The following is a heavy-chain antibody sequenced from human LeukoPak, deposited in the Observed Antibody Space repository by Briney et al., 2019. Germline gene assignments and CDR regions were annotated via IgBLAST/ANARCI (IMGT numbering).Heavy chain of an antibody. V-gene: IGHV4-34*01. Sequence: ASETLSLTCAVYGGSFSGYYWSWIRQPPGKGLEWIGEINHSGSTNYSPSLKSRVTISVDTSKNQFSLKLSSVTAADTAVYYCARGPRIAVAGRRSWFDPWGQGTLVTVSS. J-gene: IGHJ5*02. CDR1: GGSFSGYY. CDR2: INHSGST. CDR3: ARGPRIAVAGRRSWFDP. D-gene: IGHD6-19*01.